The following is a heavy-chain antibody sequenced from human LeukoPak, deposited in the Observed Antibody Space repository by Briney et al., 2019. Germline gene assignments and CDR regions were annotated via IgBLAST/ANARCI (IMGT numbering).Heavy chain of an antibody. V-gene: IGHV1-18*01. D-gene: IGHD2-2*01. Sequence: ASVKVSCKASGYTFTSYGISWVRQAPGQGLEWMGWISAYNGNTNYAQKLQGRATMTTDTSTSTAYMELRSLRSDDTAVYYCASGRRSSTSEDAFDIWGQGTMVTVSS. CDR1: GYTFTSYG. CDR2: ISAYNGNT. J-gene: IGHJ3*02. CDR3: ASGRRSSTSEDAFDI.